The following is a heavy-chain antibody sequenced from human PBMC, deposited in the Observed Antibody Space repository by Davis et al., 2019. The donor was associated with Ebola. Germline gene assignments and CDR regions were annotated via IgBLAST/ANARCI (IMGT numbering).Heavy chain of an antibody. Sequence: GGSLRLSCAASGFTFSNAWMSWVRQAPGKGLEWVANIKQDGSEKYYVDSVKGRFTISRDNAKNSLYLQMNSLRAEDTAVYYCARDGAVAGMRWFDPWGQGTLVTVSS. D-gene: IGHD6-19*01. J-gene: IGHJ5*02. CDR2: IKQDGSEK. CDR1: GFTFSNAW. CDR3: ARDGAVAGMRWFDP. V-gene: IGHV3-7*01.